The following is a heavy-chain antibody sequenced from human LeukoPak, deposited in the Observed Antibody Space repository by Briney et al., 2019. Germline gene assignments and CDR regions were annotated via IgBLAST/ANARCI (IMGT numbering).Heavy chain of an antibody. J-gene: IGHJ5*02. CDR2: ISPSGGST. CDR3: ARDNSVRDEAWWFNP. V-gene: IGHV1-46*01. D-gene: IGHD5-24*01. CDR1: GYTFTSNY. Sequence: ASVTVSCKAFGYTFTSNYMHWVRHAPGQGPEWMGVISPSGGSTTYAQKFQGRVTLTRDMSTSTDYLELSSLRSEDTAVYYCARDNSVRDEAWWFNPWGQGTLVTVSS.